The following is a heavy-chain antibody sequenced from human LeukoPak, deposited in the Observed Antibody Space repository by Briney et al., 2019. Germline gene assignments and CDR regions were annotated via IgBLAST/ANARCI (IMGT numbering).Heavy chain of an antibody. D-gene: IGHD3-3*01. Sequence: GASVKVSCKASGYTFTSYGISWVRQAPGQGLEWMGWISAYNGNTNYAQKLQGRVTMTTDTSTSTAYMELRSLRSDDAAVYYCARAPLRDYDFWSGLRSAEYFQHWGQGTLVTVSS. V-gene: IGHV1-18*01. CDR2: ISAYNGNT. CDR3: ARAPLRDYDFWSGLRSAEYFQH. J-gene: IGHJ1*01. CDR1: GYTFTSYG.